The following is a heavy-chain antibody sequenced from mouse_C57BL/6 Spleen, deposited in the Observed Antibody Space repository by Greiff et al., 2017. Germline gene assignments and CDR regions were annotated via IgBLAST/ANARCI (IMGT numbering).Heavy chain of an antibody. J-gene: IGHJ4*01. CDR2: IYPGSGST. D-gene: IGHD3-2*02. Sequence: QVQLQQPGAELVKPGASVKMSCKASGYTFTSYWITWVKQRPGQGLEWIGDIYPGSGSTNYNEKFKSKATLTVDTSSSTAYMQLSSLTSEDSAVYYCARPRQLRLPGAMDYWGQGTSVTVSS. CDR3: ARPRQLRLPGAMDY. CDR1: GYTFTSYW. V-gene: IGHV1-55*01.